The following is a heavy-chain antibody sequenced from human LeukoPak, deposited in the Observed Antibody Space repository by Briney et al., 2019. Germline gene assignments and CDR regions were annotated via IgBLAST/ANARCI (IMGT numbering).Heavy chain of an antibody. D-gene: IGHD4-17*01. CDR2: IYYSGST. Sequence: PSETLSLTCTVSGGSISSSSYYWGWIRQPPGKGLEWIGSIYYSGSTYYNPSLKSRVTISVDTSKNQFSLKLSSVTAEDTAVYYCARRTARDYAFDYWGQGTLVTVSS. J-gene: IGHJ4*02. V-gene: IGHV4-39*01. CDR1: GGSISSSSYY. CDR3: ARRTARDYAFDY.